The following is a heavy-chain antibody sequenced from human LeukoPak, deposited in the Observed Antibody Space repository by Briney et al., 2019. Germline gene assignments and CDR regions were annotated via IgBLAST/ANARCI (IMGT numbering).Heavy chain of an antibody. CDR3: ATELQGYCTNGVCPHPFDY. CDR1: GYTFTSYD. J-gene: IGHJ4*02. Sequence: WASVKVSCKASGYTFTSYDINWVRQATGQGLEWMGWMNPNSGNTGYAQKFQGRVTMTRNTSISTAYMELSSLRSEDTAVYYCATELQGYCTNGVCPHPFDYWGQGTLVTVSS. CDR2: MNPNSGNT. V-gene: IGHV1-8*01. D-gene: IGHD2-8*01.